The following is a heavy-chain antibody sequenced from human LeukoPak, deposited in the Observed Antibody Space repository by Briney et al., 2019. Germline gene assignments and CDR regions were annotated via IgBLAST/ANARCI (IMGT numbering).Heavy chain of an antibody. CDR1: GFTFSNFW. CDR3: ARRRNWYFDL. J-gene: IGHJ2*01. CDR2: IKQDGSDT. Sequence: GGSLRLSCAASGFTFSNFWMTWVRQAPGKGLEWVANIKQDGSDTYYVDSVRGRFTISRDNTWDSMFLQMSNLSNEDTAIYYCARRRNWYFDLWGPGTLVSVSS. V-gene: IGHV3-7*01.